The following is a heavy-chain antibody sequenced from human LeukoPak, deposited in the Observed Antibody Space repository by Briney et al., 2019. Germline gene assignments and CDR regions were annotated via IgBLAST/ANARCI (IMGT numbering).Heavy chain of an antibody. CDR1: GYTFTSYD. V-gene: IGHV1-8*01. Sequence: ASVKVSCKASGYTFTSYDINWVRQAPGQGLEWMGWMNPNSGNTVYAQKFQGRVTMTRNTSISTAYMELSSLRSEDTAVYYCASDRGVRGRDWGQGTLVTVSS. J-gene: IGHJ4*02. CDR2: MNPNSGNT. D-gene: IGHD3-10*01. CDR3: ASDRGVRGRD.